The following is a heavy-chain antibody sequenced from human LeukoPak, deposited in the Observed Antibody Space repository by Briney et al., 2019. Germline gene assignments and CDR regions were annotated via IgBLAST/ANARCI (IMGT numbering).Heavy chain of an antibody. CDR3: ASYGERTFDY. V-gene: IGHV3-30*04. Sequence: GRSLRLSCAASGFTFSSYAMHWVRQAPGKGLEWVAVISYDGSNKYYADSVKGRFTISRDNSKNTLYLQMNSLRAEDTAVCYCASYGERTFDYWGQGTLVTVSS. J-gene: IGHJ4*02. D-gene: IGHD4-17*01. CDR2: ISYDGSNK. CDR1: GFTFSSYA.